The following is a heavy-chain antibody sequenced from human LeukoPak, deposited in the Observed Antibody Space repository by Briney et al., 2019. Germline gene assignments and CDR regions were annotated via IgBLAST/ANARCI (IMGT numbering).Heavy chain of an antibody. CDR1: GGSFSGYY. CDR3: ASRYCSGGSCPLDY. CDR2: INHSGST. J-gene: IGHJ4*02. D-gene: IGHD2-15*01. V-gene: IGHV4-34*01. Sequence: PPETLSLTCAVYGGSFSGYYWSWIRQPPGKGLEWIGEINHSGSTNYNPSLKSRVTISVDTSKNQFSLKLSSVTAADTAVYYCASRYCSGGSCPLDYWGQGTLVTVSS.